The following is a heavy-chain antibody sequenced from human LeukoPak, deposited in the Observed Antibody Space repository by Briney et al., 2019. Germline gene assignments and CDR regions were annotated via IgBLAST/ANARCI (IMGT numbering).Heavy chain of an antibody. CDR2: VRRKAYGGTT. Sequence: QPGRSLRLSCTASGFTFGDYAMSWVRQAPGKGLEWVGFVRRKAYGGTTEYAASVKGRFTISRDDSKSIAYLQMNSLQTEDTAVYYCTRSHIVVVPAATNWFDPWGQGTLVTVSS. J-gene: IGHJ5*02. CDR3: TRSHIVVVPAATNWFDP. V-gene: IGHV3-49*04. CDR1: GFTFGDYA. D-gene: IGHD2-2*01.